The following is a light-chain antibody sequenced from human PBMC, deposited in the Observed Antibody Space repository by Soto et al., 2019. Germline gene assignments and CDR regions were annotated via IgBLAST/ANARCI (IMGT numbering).Light chain of an antibody. CDR1: QGISSY. J-gene: IGKJ4*01. V-gene: IGKV1-8*01. CDR2: AAS. CDR3: EQYYSYPLT. Sequence: AIRMTQSPSSFSASTGDRVTITCRASQGISSYLAWYQQKPGKAPKLLIYAASTLQSGVPSRFRDSGSGTDFTLTISCLQSEDFATYYCEQYYSYPLTFGGGTKVDIK.